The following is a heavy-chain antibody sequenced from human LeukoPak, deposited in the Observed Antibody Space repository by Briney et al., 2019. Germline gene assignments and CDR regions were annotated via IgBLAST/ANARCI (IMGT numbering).Heavy chain of an antibody. CDR3: ARVPYCSSSDCYTLPDY. J-gene: IGHJ4*02. Sequence: PSETLSLTCAVSGGSISGYYWSWIRQSPDKGLECIGYIYYSGSTNYNPALQSRVTISVDTSKNQFSLKITSVTAADTAVYYCARVPYCSSSDCYTLPDYWGQGTLVTVSS. CDR1: GGSISGYY. D-gene: IGHD2-2*02. CDR2: IYYSGST. V-gene: IGHV4-59*01.